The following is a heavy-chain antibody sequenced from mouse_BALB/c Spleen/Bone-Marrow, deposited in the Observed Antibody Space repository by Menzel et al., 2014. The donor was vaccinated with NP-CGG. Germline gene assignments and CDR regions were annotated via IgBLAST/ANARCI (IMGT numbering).Heavy chain of an antibody. CDR3: AREGGYYYGSRVAWFAY. Sequence: VMLVESGPGLVAPSQSLSITCTVSGFSLTSYGVHWVRPPLGKGLEWLGVIWAGGSTNYNSALMSRLSISKDNSKSQVFLKMNSLQTDDTAMYYCAREGGYYYGSRVAWFAYWGQGTLVTVSA. CDR1: GFSLTSYG. CDR2: IWAGGST. D-gene: IGHD1-1*01. V-gene: IGHV2-9*02. J-gene: IGHJ3*01.